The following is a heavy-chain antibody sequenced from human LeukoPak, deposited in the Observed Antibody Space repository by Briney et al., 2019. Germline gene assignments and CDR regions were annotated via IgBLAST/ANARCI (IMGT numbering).Heavy chain of an antibody. Sequence: GGSLRLSCAASGFTFSSYAMSWVRQAPGKGLEWVSAISGSGGSTYYADSVKGRFTISRDNSKNTLYLQMNSLRAEDTAVYYCATMVRGVISRAWGQGTPVTVSS. CDR3: ATMVRGVISRA. J-gene: IGHJ4*02. CDR2: ISGSGGST. V-gene: IGHV3-23*01. CDR1: GFTFSSYA. D-gene: IGHD3-10*01.